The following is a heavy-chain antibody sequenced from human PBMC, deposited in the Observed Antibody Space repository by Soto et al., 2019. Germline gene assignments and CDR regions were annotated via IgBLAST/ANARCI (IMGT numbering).Heavy chain of an antibody. CDR2: ISAYNGNT. V-gene: IGHV1-18*04. CDR1: GYTFPSYG. CDR3: ASTLRYFDWSPQPYYYGMDV. J-gene: IGHJ6*02. Sequence: ASVKVSCKASGYTFPSYGISWVRQAPGQGLEWMGWISAYNGNTNYAQKLQGRVTMTTDTSTSTAYMELRSLRSDDTAVYYCASTLRYFDWSPQPYYYGMDVWGQGTTVTVSS. D-gene: IGHD3-9*01.